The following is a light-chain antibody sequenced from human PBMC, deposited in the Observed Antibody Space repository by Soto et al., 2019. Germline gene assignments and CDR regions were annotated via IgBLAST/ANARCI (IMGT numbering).Light chain of an antibody. CDR1: QSISSW. CDR2: DAY. CDR3: KRYNSYSGT. Sequence: DLQMTQSPSSLSASVGDRVTITCRASQSISSWLAWYQQKPGKAPELLIYDAYSLESGVQSRFSGSGSGTEFTLTIRSLQPDDFATYYCKRYNSYSGTFGQGTKVDIK. V-gene: IGKV1-5*01. J-gene: IGKJ1*01.